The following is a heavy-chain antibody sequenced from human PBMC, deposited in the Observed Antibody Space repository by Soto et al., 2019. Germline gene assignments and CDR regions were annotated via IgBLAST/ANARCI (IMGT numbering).Heavy chain of an antibody. CDR3: AKVPHIVVVPAARMKNCFDP. Sequence: PSETLSLTCAVYGGSFSGYYWSWIRQPPGKGLEWIGEINHSGSTNYNPSLKSRVTISVDTSKNQFSLKLSSVTAADTAVYYCAKVPHIVVVPAARMKNCFDPWGQGTLVTVSS. CDR1: GGSFSGYY. V-gene: IGHV4-34*01. J-gene: IGHJ5*02. D-gene: IGHD2-2*01. CDR2: INHSGST.